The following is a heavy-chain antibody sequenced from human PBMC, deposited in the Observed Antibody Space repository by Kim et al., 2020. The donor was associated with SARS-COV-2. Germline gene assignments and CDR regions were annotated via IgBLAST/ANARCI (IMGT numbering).Heavy chain of an antibody. D-gene: IGHD3-10*01. CDR2: T. J-gene: IGHJ4*02. CDR3: ARDRVGEPDY. V-gene: IGHV1-3*01. Sequence: TTYTQKLQGRDTLTRDTTARTAYMEWRSLRSEDTAVYYCARDRVGEPDYWGQGTLVTVSS.